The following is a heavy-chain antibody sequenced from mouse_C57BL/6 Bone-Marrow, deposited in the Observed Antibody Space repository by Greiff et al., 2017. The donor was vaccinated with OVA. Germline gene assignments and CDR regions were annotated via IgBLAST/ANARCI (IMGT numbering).Heavy chain of an antibody. D-gene: IGHD2-4*01. V-gene: IGHV1-47*01. J-gene: IGHJ3*01. CDR2: FHPYNDDT. CDR1: GYTFTTYP. Sequence: QVQLKESGAELVKPGASVKMSCKASGYTFTTYPIEWMKQNHGKSLEWIGNFHPYNDDTKYNEKFKGKATLTVEQSSSTVYLELSRLTSDDSAVYYCARPGDYDGDWVAYWGQGTLVTVSA. CDR3: ARPGDYDGDWVAY.